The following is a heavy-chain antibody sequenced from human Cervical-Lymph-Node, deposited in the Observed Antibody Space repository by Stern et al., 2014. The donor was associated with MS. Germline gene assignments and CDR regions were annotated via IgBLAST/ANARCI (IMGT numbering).Heavy chain of an antibody. CDR1: GGTFSNYA. J-gene: IGHJ6*02. CDR3: ASPLTATSVPFGYYGMDV. V-gene: IGHV1-69*01. D-gene: IGHD4-17*01. Sequence: QLVESGAEVKKPGSSVKVSCKASGGTFSNYATSWVRQAPGQGLEGMGGVVPLCGKPNYAQKFQGRVTITADESTSTAYMDLSSLRSEDTAVYYCASPLTATSVPFGYYGMDVWGQGTTVTVS. CDR2: VVPLCGKP.